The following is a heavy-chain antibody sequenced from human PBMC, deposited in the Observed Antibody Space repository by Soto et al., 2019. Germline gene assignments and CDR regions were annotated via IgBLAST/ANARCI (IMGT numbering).Heavy chain of an antibody. D-gene: IGHD5-12*01. CDR3: ARDNGYESDY. Sequence: SETLSLTCAVSGGSINSGGYYWSWIRQHPGKGLEYIGYIYYSGYAYYNPSLKSRVTISLDTSDNQFSLRLSSVTAADTAVYYCARDNGYESDYWGQGTLVTVSS. J-gene: IGHJ4*02. V-gene: IGHV4-31*11. CDR2: IYYSGYA. CDR1: GGSINSGGYY.